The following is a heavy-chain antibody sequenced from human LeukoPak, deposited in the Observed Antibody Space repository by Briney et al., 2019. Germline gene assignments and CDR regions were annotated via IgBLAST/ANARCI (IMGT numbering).Heavy chain of an antibody. D-gene: IGHD3-16*02. V-gene: IGHV4-34*01. J-gene: IGHJ3*02. CDR3: AREGAVGVITLDDAFDI. CDR1: GGSFSGYS. CDR2: FNHSGST. Sequence: SETLSLTCAVYGGSFSGYSWTWIRQPPGKGLEWIGEFNHSGSTNYNPSLKSRVTISVDTSKNQFSLKLSSVTAADTAVYYCAREGAVGVITLDDAFDIWGQGTMVTVSS.